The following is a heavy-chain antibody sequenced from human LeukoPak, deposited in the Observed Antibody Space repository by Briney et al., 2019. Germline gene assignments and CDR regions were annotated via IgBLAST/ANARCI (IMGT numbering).Heavy chain of an antibody. CDR3: ARDHNPIVVVPAATSAFDP. D-gene: IGHD2-2*01. J-gene: IGHJ5*02. CDR2: IIPIFGTA. CDR1: GGTFSSYA. Sequence: SVKVSCKASGGTFSSYAISLVRQAPGQGLEWMGGIIPIFGTANYAQKFQGRVTITADESTSTAYMELSSLRSEDTAVYYCARDHNPIVVVPAATSAFDPWGQGTLVTVSS. V-gene: IGHV1-69*01.